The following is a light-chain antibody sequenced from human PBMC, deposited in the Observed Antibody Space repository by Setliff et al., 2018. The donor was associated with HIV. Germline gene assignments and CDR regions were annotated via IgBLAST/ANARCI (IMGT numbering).Light chain of an antibody. CDR2: EVS. V-gene: IGLV2-14*01. CDR1: SSDVGTYNY. J-gene: IGLJ1*01. Sequence: SALTQPASVSGSPGQSITISCTGTSSDVGTYNYVSWYQQHPGKAPRLMIYEVSNRPSGVSNRFSGSKSGNTASLTISGLQAEDDADYYCSSYTSNNLYVFGTGTKVTVL. CDR3: SSYTSNNLYV.